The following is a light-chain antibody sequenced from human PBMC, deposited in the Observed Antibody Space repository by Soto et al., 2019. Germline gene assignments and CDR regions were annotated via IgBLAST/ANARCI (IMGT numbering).Light chain of an antibody. CDR2: DTS. Sequence: EIVLTQSPATLSLSPGERVTLSCRASQNVSTFLGWYQQKPGQAPRLLIYDTSNRATGIPARFSGSGSGTDFTLTISSLEPEDFAVYYCQQRSSWPTFGGGTKVEIK. V-gene: IGKV3-11*01. CDR3: QQRSSWPT. J-gene: IGKJ4*01. CDR1: QNVSTF.